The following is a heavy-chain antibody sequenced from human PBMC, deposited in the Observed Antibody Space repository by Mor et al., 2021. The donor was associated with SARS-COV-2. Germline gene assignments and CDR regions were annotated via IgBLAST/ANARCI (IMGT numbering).Heavy chain of an antibody. CDR3: ARASDFDY. CDR2: ISYDGSNK. J-gene: IGHJ4*02. Sequence: VISYDGSNKYYADSVKGRFTISRDNSKNTLYLQMNSLRAEDTAVYYCARASDFDYWGQGTLVTVSS. V-gene: IGHV3-30*01.